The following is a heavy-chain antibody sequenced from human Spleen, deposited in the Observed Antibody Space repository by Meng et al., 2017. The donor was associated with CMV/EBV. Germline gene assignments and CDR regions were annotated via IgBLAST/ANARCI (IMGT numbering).Heavy chain of an antibody. CDR2: INPNSGGT. V-gene: IGHV1-2*02. D-gene: IGHD2-15*01. J-gene: IGHJ6*02. Sequence: ASVKVSCKTSGYNFTGYYMHWVQQAPGQGLEWMGWINPNSGGTNYAQKFQGRVTMTGDTSTTTAYMELSRLRSDDMAVYYCARIKRYCTGGSCSSTGYYGMDVWGQGTTVTVSS. CDR1: GYNFTGYY. CDR3: ARIKRYCTGGSCSSTGYYGMDV.